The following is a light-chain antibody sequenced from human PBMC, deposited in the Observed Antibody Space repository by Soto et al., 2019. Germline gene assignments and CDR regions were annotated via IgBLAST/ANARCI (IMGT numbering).Light chain of an antibody. V-gene: IGLV2-14*03. Sequence: ALTQPASVSGSPGQSITISCTGTSSDVGAYIFVSWYQQHPGKAPKLMIYDIINRPSGVSNRFSGSKSGNTASLTISGLQAEDEADYYCVSFTTSRSYVFGTGTKVTVL. J-gene: IGLJ1*01. CDR2: DII. CDR1: SSDVGAYIF. CDR3: VSFTTSRSYV.